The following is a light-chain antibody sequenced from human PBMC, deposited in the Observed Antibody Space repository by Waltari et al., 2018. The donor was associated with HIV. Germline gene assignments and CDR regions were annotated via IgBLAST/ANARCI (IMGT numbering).Light chain of an antibody. CDR3: QTWDTGIQV. J-gene: IGLJ2*01. V-gene: IGLV4-69*01. Sequence: QLVLTQSPSASASLGASVKLTCTLSSGHNNYAIAWHQQQPEKGPRYLMKLSTDGSHVKGDGIPDRFSGSSSGAERYLTISSLQSEDEADYYCQTWDTGIQVFGGGTKLTVL. CDR2: LSTDGSH. CDR1: SGHNNYA.